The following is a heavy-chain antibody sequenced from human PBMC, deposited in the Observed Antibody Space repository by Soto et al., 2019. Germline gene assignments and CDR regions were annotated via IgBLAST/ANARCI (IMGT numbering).Heavy chain of an antibody. CDR2: ISGGGDTT. CDR1: GFTFNNYA. V-gene: IGHV3-23*01. D-gene: IGHD3-10*01. CDR3: AKGRGGSGSLTPRVDF. J-gene: IGHJ4*02. Sequence: EVQLLESGGGLVQPGGSLRLSCAASGFTFNNYAMTWVRQAPGKGLECVSAISGGGDTTSYADSVKGRFTVSRDGSNNTLYLQVCSLRAEDSVLYYCAKGRGGSGSLTPRVDFWGQGTLVTVSS.